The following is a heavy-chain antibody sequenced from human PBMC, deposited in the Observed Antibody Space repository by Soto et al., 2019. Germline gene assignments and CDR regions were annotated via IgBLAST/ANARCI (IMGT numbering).Heavy chain of an antibody. V-gene: IGHV1-69*01. CDR2: IIPVSGTT. J-gene: IGHJ4*02. CDR3: ARGPAVDVGPTSFDY. D-gene: IGHD1-26*01. Sequence: QVQLVQSGAEVKKPGSSVKVSCKAIGGAISSYAISWVRQAPGQGLEWMGGIIPVSGTTTYAQKFQARVTIPAAESTTPASRERTSLRSEDTAVYYCARGPAVDVGPTSFDYWGQGTPATVPP. CDR1: GGAISSYA.